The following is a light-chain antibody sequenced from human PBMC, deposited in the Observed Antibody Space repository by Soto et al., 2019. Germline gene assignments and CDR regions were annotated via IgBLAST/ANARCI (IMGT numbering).Light chain of an antibody. Sequence: EIVLTQSPGTLSLSPGEGATLACSASQTISRNFLAWYQQKPGQAPRLRIYGVSIRATGIPDRFSGSGSGTDFTLTISRLEPEDFAVYYCQQCGSSPWTFGQGTTVEIK. CDR2: GVS. CDR1: QTISRNF. CDR3: QQCGSSPWT. J-gene: IGKJ1*01. V-gene: IGKV3-20*01.